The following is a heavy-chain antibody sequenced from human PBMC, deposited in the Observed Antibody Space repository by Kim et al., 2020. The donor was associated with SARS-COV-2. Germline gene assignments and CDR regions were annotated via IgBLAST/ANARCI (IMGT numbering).Heavy chain of an antibody. Sequence: GGSLRLSCAASGFTFSSYGMHWVRQAPGKGLEWVAVIWYDGSNKYYADSVKGRFTISRDNYKNTLYLQMNSLRAEDTAVYYCARELWDLGYCSGCGFDYWGQGTLVTVSS. J-gene: IGHJ4*02. CDR2: IWYDGSNK. CDR1: GFTFSSYG. V-gene: IGHV3-33*01. CDR3: ARELWDLGYCSGCGFDY. D-gene: IGHD2-15*01.